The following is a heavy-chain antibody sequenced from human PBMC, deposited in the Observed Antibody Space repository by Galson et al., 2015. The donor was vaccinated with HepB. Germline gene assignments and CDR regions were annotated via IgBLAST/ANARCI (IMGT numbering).Heavy chain of an antibody. CDR1: GGSISSGGYY. Sequence: TCTVSGGSISSGGYYWSWIRQPPGKGLEWIGEINHSGSTNYNPSLKSRVTISVDTSKNQFSLKLSSVTAADTAVYYCARTYYDFWSGYSRYYYYMDVWGKGTTVTVSS. CDR2: INHSGST. CDR3: ARTYYDFWSGYSRYYYYMDV. V-gene: IGHV4-39*07. D-gene: IGHD3-3*01. J-gene: IGHJ6*03.